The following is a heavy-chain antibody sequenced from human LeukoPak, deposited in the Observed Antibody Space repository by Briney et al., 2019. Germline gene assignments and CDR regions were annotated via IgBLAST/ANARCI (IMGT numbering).Heavy chain of an antibody. V-gene: IGHV4-31*03. D-gene: IGHD3-9*01. CDR2: IYYSGST. CDR1: GGSISSGGYY. Sequence: PSETLSLTCTVSGGSISSGGYYWSWIRQHPGKGLEWIGYIYYSGSTYYNPSLKSRVTISVDASKNQFSLKLSSVTAADTAVYYCAREEGYYDILTGYYQYNWLDPWGQGTLVTVSS. CDR3: AREEGYYDILTGYYQYNWLDP. J-gene: IGHJ5*02.